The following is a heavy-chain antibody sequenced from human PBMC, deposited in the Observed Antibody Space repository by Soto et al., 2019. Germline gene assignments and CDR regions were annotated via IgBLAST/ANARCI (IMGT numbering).Heavy chain of an antibody. CDR1: GFTFSSYA. CDR2: ISYDGSNK. Sequence: SGGSLRLSCAASGFTFSSYAMHWVRQAPGKGLEWVAVISYDGSNKYYADSVKGRFTISRDNSKNTLYLQMNSLRAEDTAVYYCATLAVAAYYFDYWGQGTLVTVSS. J-gene: IGHJ4*02. CDR3: ATLAVAAYYFDY. V-gene: IGHV3-30-3*01. D-gene: IGHD6-19*01.